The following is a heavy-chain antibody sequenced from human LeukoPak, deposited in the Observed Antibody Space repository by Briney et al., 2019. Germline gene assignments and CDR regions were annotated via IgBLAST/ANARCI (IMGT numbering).Heavy chain of an antibody. Sequence: GESLKISCKGSGYSFTSYWIGWVRQMPGKGLEWMGIIYPGDSDTRYSPSFQGQATISADKSISTAYLQWSSLKASDTAMYYCARQDDSSGYYFVRDAFDIWGQGTMVTVSS. V-gene: IGHV5-51*01. D-gene: IGHD3-22*01. CDR3: ARQDDSSGYYFVRDAFDI. CDR1: GYSFTSYW. CDR2: IYPGDSDT. J-gene: IGHJ3*02.